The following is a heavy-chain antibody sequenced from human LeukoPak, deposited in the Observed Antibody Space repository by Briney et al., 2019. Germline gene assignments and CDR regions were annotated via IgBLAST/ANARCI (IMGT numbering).Heavy chain of an antibody. CDR1: GFTFSSYS. Sequence: GGSLRLSCAASGFTFSSYSMNWVRQAPGKGLEWVSFISSSTSYISYADSVRGRFTISRDNAKSSLWLQMNSLRAEDTAVYYCARATNGRFDIWGQGTMVTVSS. J-gene: IGHJ3*02. CDR2: ISSSTSYI. V-gene: IGHV3-21*01. D-gene: IGHD2-8*01. CDR3: ARATNGRFDI.